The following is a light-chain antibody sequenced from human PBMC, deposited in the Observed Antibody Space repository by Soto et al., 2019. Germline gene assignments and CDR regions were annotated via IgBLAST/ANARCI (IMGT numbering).Light chain of an antibody. CDR2: GAS. CDR1: QSVSSN. V-gene: IGKV3-15*01. CDR3: QQYNNWLT. Sequence: EIVMTQSPATLSVSPGERATLSCRASQSVSSNLAWYQQKPGQAPRLLIYGASTRATGIPDRFSGSGSGTEFTLTISSLQSEDSAVYYCQQYNNWLTFGGGTKVDI. J-gene: IGKJ4*01.